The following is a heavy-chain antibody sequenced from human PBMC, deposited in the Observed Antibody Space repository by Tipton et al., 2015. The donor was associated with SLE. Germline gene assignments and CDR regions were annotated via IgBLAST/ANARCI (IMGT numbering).Heavy chain of an antibody. CDR2: VFYSGTT. CDR1: GGTITTTSYH. CDR3: ARGGFGCYDFFDH. J-gene: IGHJ4*02. D-gene: IGHD5-12*01. V-gene: IGHV4-39*07. Sequence: TLSLTCTVSGGTITTTSYHWGWIRQPPGKALEWIGSVFYSGTTYYTPSLKSRVSISVDTSKSQFSLHLRSVTAADTAVYYCARGGFGCYDFFDHWGQGTLVTVSS.